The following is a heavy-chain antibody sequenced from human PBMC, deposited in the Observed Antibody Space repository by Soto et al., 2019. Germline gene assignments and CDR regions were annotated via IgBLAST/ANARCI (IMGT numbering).Heavy chain of an antibody. D-gene: IGHD3-16*01. CDR1: GFAFKNYA. J-gene: IGHJ6*02. Sequence: DVQLSESGGGQVRRGGSLRLSCAASGFAFKNYAMTWVRQAPGKGPEWVSTIIGSGTSVYYADSVKGRFTISRDNSKNTLYLQMDSLLVEDSAVYYCSKGGVDVLGFYYHNVMDVWGQGTTVTVSS. CDR3: SKGGVDVLGFYYHNVMDV. V-gene: IGHV3-23*01. CDR2: IIGSGTSV.